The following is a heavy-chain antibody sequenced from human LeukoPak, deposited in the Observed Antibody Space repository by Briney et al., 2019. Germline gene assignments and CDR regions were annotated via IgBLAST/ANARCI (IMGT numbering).Heavy chain of an antibody. CDR2: INHSGST. J-gene: IGHJ4*02. CDR3: AREGYSYGYLY. CDR1: GGSFSGYY. V-gene: IGHV4-34*01. D-gene: IGHD5-18*01. Sequence: YPSETLSLTCAVYGGSFSGYYWSWIRQPPGKGLEWIGEINHSGSTNYNPSLKSRVTISVDTPKNLFSLKLSSVTAAATAVYSWAREGYSYGYLYWGQGTLVTVSS.